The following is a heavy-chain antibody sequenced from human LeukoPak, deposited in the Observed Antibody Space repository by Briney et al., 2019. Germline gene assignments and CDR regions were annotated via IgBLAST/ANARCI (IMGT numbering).Heavy chain of an antibody. CDR3: ARESTVRGVTNDAFDI. D-gene: IGHD3-10*01. Sequence: APVKVSCKASGYTFTSYGISWVRQAPGQGLEWMGWISAYNGNTNYAQKLQGRVTMTTDTSTSTAYMELRSLRSDDTAVYYCARESTVRGVTNDAFDIWGQGTMVTVSS. V-gene: IGHV1-18*04. J-gene: IGHJ3*02. CDR1: GYTFTSYG. CDR2: ISAYNGNT.